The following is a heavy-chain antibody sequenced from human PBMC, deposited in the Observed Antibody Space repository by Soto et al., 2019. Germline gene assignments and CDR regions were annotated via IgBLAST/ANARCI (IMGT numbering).Heavy chain of an antibody. D-gene: IGHD2-15*01. V-gene: IGHV3-53*04. J-gene: IGHJ4*02. Sequence: GGSLRLSCAASGFTISSNYMSWVRQAPGKGLEWVSVIYSGGSTYYADSVKGRFTISRHNSKNTLYLQMNSLRAEDTAVYYCARAYCSGGSCYPHYWGQGTLVTVSS. CDR2: IYSGGST. CDR3: ARAYCSGGSCYPHY. CDR1: GFTISSNY.